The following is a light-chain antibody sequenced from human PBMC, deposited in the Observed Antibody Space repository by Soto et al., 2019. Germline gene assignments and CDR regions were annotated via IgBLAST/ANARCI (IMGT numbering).Light chain of an antibody. CDR2: GAS. V-gene: IGKV3-15*01. CDR3: QQYNNWPRT. CDR1: QSVNSD. J-gene: IGKJ5*01. Sequence: EIVLTQSPATLSVSPGNRATLSCRASQSVNSDLAWYQQKPGQAPRLLIYGASTRATGIPARFSGSGSGTEFTLTISSLQSEDFAVYYCQQYNNWPRTFGQGTRLE.